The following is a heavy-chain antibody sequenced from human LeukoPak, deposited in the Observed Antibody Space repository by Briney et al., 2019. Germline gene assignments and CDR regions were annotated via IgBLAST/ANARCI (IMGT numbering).Heavy chain of an antibody. CDR2: INPSGGGT. D-gene: IGHD5-24*01. V-gene: IGHV1-46*01. CDR3: ARAGDGYNGDY. Sequence: ASVKVSCKASGYTFTNYYMHWVRQAPGQGLEWMAIINPSGGGTTYAQKFQGRVTITADKSTSTAYMELSSLRSEDTAVYYCARAGDGYNGDYWGQGTLVTVSS. J-gene: IGHJ4*02. CDR1: GYTFTNYY.